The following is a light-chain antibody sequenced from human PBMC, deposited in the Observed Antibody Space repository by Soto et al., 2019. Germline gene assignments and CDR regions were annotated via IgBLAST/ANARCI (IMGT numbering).Light chain of an antibody. Sequence: QPVLTQSPSASASLGASVKLTCTLSSGHSNYAIAWHQQQSEKGPRYLMKLNSDGSHSKGDGIPDRFSGSSSGAERYLTISSLQSEDEDDYYWQTWGSGIVVFGGGTKLTVL. V-gene: IGLV4-69*01. CDR2: LNSDGSH. CDR3: QTWGSGIVV. CDR1: SGHSNYA. J-gene: IGLJ2*01.